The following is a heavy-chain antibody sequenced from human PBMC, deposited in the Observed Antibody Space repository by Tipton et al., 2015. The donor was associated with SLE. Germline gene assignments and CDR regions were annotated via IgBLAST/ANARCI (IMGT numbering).Heavy chain of an antibody. CDR3: ARDYFDSIGYTLIDY. J-gene: IGHJ4*01. V-gene: IGHV4-61*01. CDR1: GASVTSDSYY. D-gene: IGHD3-22*01. Sequence: LRLSCSVSGASVTSDSYYWTWIRQSPGKGLEWIGYIYTTGTTKYNPSLQSRVTISLDTSKNQFALHLSSLTAADTAIYYCARDYFDSIGYTLIDYWGRGTLVSVSS. CDR2: IYTTGTT.